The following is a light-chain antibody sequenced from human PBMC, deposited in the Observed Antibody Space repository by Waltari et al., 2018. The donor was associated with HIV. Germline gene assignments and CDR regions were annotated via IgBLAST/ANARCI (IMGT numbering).Light chain of an antibody. CDR3: QQYGSSPLFT. J-gene: IGKJ3*01. CDR2: DAS. Sequence: VLTQSPGTLSLSPGERATLSCRASQNVGGNYLAWYQQRPGQTPRLLIYDASSRATGIPDRCSGSWSGTDFTLTITRLEPEDFAVYYCQQYGSSPLFTFGPGTKVDI. CDR1: QNVGGNY. V-gene: IGKV3-20*01.